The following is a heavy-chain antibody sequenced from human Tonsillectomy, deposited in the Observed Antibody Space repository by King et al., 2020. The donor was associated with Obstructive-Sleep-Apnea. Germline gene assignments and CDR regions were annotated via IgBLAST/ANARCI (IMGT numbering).Heavy chain of an antibody. CDR1: GSSISSGAHY. Sequence: QLQESGPGLVKPSETLSLNCTVSGSSISSGAHYCGWIRQAPGKGLEWIGTIHYTGNTFYNPSLKSRATISVYTSKNEFSLGLTSVTAADTAGDFCAKDRAPITVASFFDYWGQGTLVTVSS. CDR2: IHYTGNT. J-gene: IGHJ4*02. CDR3: AKDRAPITVASFFDY. D-gene: IGHD6-19*01. V-gene: IGHV4-39*07.